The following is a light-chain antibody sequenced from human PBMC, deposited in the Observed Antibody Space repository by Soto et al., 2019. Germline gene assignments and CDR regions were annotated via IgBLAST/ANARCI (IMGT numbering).Light chain of an antibody. CDR2: GAS. Sequence: EVVLTQSPGTLSLSPGERATLSCRASQSITNNYLAWYQRRPGLAPRLLIYGASIRATGIPDRFSGSGSGTDFTLTISRLEPEDFAVYYCQQYGNSRTFGQGTKVDIK. V-gene: IGKV3-20*01. CDR3: QQYGNSRT. CDR1: QSITNNY. J-gene: IGKJ1*01.